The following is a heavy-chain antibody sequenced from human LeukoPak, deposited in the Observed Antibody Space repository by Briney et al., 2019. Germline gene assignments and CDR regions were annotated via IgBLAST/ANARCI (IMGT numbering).Heavy chain of an antibody. V-gene: IGHV3-48*03. CDR3: ASHYDYPRFAFDI. CDR2: ISSSGSTI. Sequence: PGGSLRLSCAASGFTFSSYEMNWVRQAPGKGLEWVSYISSSGSTIYYADSVKGRFTISRDNAKNSLYLQMNSLRAEDTAVYYCASHYDYPRFAFDIWGQGTMVTVFS. CDR1: GFTFSSYE. J-gene: IGHJ3*02. D-gene: IGHD3-16*01.